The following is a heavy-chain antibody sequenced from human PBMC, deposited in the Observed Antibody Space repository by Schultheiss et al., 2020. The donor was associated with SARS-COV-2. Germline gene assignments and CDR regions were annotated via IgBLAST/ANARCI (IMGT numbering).Heavy chain of an antibody. CDR1: GFPFSDAW. Sequence: GGSLRLSCAVSGFPFSDAWMSWVRQAPGKGLDWVGRIKSKSDGEITDYAAPVKGRFTISGDDSKNTLYLQMNSLKTEDTAVYYCTTEGYSKDAFDIWGQGTMVTVSS. CDR3: TTEGYSKDAFDI. D-gene: IGHD6-13*01. J-gene: IGHJ3*02. CDR2: IKSKSDGEIT. V-gene: IGHV3-15*01.